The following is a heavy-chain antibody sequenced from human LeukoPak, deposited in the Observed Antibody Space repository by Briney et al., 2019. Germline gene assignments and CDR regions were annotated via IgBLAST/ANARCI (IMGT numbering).Heavy chain of an antibody. V-gene: IGHV3-23*01. CDR2: MSGVGGTT. CDR3: AKGSQWLLRGGAYFDS. D-gene: IGHD6-19*01. J-gene: IGHJ4*02. Sequence: GGSLRLSCEASGFTFINYAMNWVRQAPGKGLEWVSAMSGVGGTTYYAASVRGRFTISRDNSKNILSLQMSSLRVEDTAVYYCAKGSQWLLRGGAYFDSWGQGTPVSVSS. CDR1: GFTFINYA.